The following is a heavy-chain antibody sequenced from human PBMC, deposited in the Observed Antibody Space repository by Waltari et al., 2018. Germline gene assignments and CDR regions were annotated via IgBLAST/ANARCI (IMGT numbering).Heavy chain of an antibody. Sequence: GGGLIQPGGSLRLSCAASGFTVSSNYMSWVRQAPGKGLEWVSVIYSGGSKYYADAVKGRFTISRDNSKNTLYLKMISLRAEDTAVYYCARSGITMVQGVYFDLWGRGTLVTVSS. D-gene: IGHD3-10*01. CDR2: IYSGGSK. CDR1: GFTVSSNY. J-gene: IGHJ2*01. V-gene: IGHV3-53*01. CDR3: ARSGITMVQGVYFDL.